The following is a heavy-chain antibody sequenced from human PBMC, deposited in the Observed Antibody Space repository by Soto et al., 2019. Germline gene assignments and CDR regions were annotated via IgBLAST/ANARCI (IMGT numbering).Heavy chain of an antibody. Sequence: GGSLRLSCAASGFTFNSYAMSWVRQAPGKGLEWVSIIGSGGVSAYYADSVKGRFTISRDNSKNTLYLQMSSLRAEDTAVYYCAKDSGWYYFAYWGQGTLVTVSS. CDR2: IGSGGVSA. V-gene: IGHV3-23*01. J-gene: IGHJ4*02. CDR1: GFTFNSYA. D-gene: IGHD6-19*01. CDR3: AKDSGWYYFAY.